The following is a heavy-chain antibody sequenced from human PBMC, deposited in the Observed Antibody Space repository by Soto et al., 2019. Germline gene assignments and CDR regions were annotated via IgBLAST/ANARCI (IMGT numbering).Heavy chain of an antibody. Sequence: ASVKVSCKASGYSFKDHYMHWVRQAPGRGLEWVGIINPSGEHTNYAQQFRGRVAMTRDTSTSTAYMELRSLRSEDTAVYFCARISCKGGSCYFDFDHWGQGTLVTVS. D-gene: IGHD2-15*01. CDR1: GYSFKDHY. CDR2: INPSGEHT. V-gene: IGHV1-46*02. CDR3: ARISCKGGSCYFDFDH. J-gene: IGHJ4*02.